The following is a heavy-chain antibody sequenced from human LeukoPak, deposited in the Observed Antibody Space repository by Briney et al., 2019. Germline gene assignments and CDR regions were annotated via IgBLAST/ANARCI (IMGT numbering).Heavy chain of an antibody. J-gene: IGHJ4*02. CDR1: GFTFSSYA. V-gene: IGHV3-23*01. Sequence: PGGSLRLSCAASGFTFSSYAMSWVRQAPGKGLEWVSAISGSGGSTYYAGSVKGRFTISRDNSKNTLYLQMNSLRAEDTAVCYCAKDLYSSGWYTGHCWGQGTLVTVSS. CDR2: ISGSGGST. D-gene: IGHD6-19*01. CDR3: AKDLYSSGWYTGHC.